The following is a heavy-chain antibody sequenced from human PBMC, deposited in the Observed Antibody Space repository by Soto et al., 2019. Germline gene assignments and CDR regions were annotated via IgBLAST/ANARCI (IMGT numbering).Heavy chain of an antibody. V-gene: IGHV3-20*04. D-gene: IGHD4-17*01. J-gene: IGHJ5*01. CDR2: RHRNGGSK. Sequence: EVQLVESGGGVVRPGGSLRLACAVSGFSLDEYGMSWVRQAPGKGLEWVSGRHRNGGSKGYADSVKGRFTISRDDAKNSLYLQMNSVRAEDTAFYYCARDHRWGYEYGDYGDSWGHGTLVTVSS. CDR1: GFSLDEYG. CDR3: ARDHRWGYEYGDYGDS.